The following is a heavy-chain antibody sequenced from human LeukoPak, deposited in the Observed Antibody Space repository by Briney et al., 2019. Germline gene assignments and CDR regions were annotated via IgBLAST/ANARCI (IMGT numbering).Heavy chain of an antibody. CDR1: GFTFSSYA. CDR2: ISGSGGST. Sequence: QSGGSLRLSCAASGFTFSSYAMSWVRQAPGEGLEWVSGISGSGGSTYYADSVKGRFTISRDNSKNTVYLQMNSLRAEDTAVYYCAKDRLPDGVWSIDYWGQGTLVTVSS. D-gene: IGHD2-8*02. CDR3: AKDRLPDGVWSIDY. J-gene: IGHJ4*02. V-gene: IGHV3-23*01.